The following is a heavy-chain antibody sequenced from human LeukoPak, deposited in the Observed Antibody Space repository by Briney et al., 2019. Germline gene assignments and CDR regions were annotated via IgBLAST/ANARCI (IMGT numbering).Heavy chain of an antibody. J-gene: IGHJ4*02. CDR1: GYTFTSYY. CDR3: AREPLGVTMIVGGFDY. CDR2: INPSGGST. Sequence: ASVKISCRASGYTFTSYYIHWVRQAPGQGLEWMGIINPSGGSTNYAQKFQGRVTMTRDTSTSTAYMELTSLRSDDTAVYYCAREPLGVTMIVGGFDYWGQGTLVTVSS. D-gene: IGHD3-22*01. V-gene: IGHV1-46*01.